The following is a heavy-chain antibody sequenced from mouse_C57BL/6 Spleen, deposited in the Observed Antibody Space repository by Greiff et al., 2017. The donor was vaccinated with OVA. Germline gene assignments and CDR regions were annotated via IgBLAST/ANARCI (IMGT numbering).Heavy chain of an antibody. D-gene: IGHD1-1*02. CDR3: ARELFFDY. CDR2: IYPGDGDT. CDR1: GYAFSSSW. J-gene: IGHJ2*01. V-gene: IGHV1-82*01. Sequence: QVQLQQSGPELVKPGASVKISCKASGYAFSSSWMNWVKQRPGKGLEWIGRIYPGDGDTNYNGKFKGKATLTADKSSSTAYMQLSSLTSEDSAVYFCARELFFDYWGQGTTLTVSS.